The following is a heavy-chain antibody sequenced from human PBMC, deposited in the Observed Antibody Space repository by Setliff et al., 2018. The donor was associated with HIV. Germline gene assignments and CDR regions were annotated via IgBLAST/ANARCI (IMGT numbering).Heavy chain of an antibody. CDR1: VGSLRSYY. CDR3: ARGLDSWSSHVFDM. D-gene: IGHD6-6*01. V-gene: IGHV4-34*01. CDR2: INYSGST. J-gene: IGHJ3*02. Sequence: SETLSLTCGVYVGSLRSYYWSWIRQSPGKGLQWIGEINYSGSTNYNPSLKSRVTISIDTSKNQFSLKLSSVTAADTAVYYCARGLDSWSSHVFDMWGQGTMVTVSS.